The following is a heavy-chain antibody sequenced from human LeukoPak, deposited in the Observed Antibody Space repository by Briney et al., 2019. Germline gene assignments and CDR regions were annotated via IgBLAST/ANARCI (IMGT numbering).Heavy chain of an antibody. CDR1: GLTFSQYA. Sequence: PGGSLRLSCAASGLTFSQYAMSWVRQAPGEGLEWISFINFGDGNTHYADSVKGRFTISRDNSKNTLYLQMNSLRAEDAAAYYCASSGYGVHDYWGQGTLVTVSS. CDR3: ASSGYGVHDY. J-gene: IGHJ4*02. CDR2: INFGDGNT. V-gene: IGHV3-23*01. D-gene: IGHD4-17*01.